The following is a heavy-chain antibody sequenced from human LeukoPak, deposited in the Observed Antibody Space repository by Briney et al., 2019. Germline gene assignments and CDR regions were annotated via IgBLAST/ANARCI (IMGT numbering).Heavy chain of an antibody. V-gene: IGHV1-18*01. CDR1: GYIFTSYG. J-gene: IGHJ4*02. Sequence: ASVKVSCKASGYIFTSYGISWVRQAPGQGLEWMGWISAYNGNTNYAQKLQGRVTMTTDTSTSTAYMELRSLRSDDTAVYYCAGDGYSSSSRGFDYWGQGTLVTVSS. CDR3: AGDGYSSSSRGFDY. D-gene: IGHD6-6*01. CDR2: ISAYNGNT.